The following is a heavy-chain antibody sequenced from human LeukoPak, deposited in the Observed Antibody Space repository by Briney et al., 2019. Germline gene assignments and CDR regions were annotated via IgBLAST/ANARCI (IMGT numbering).Heavy chain of an antibody. CDR1: GGSFNNYA. CDR3: ARSNDYDYHFNY. V-gene: IGHV1-69*05. D-gene: IGHD5-12*01. CDR2: FIPILDTT. Sequence: GASVKVSCKASGGSFNNYAVTWVRRAPGQGLEWMGGFIPILDTTNYAPNFQGRVTITTDESSTTAYMELSSLKWEDTALYYCARSNDYDYHFNYWGQGTLVTVSS. J-gene: IGHJ4*02.